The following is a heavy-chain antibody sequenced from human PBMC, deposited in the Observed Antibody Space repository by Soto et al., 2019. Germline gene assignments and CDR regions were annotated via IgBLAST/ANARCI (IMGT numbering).Heavy chain of an antibody. D-gene: IGHD2-15*01. Sequence: EEQLLESGGDLVQPGGSLRLSCAASGFTFSDHAMTWVRQAPGKGLQWVSTIDAGGGATWDADSVRGRFTISRDNSKNTLSLQMNTLRAEDTAVYYCAKAGHRKDWYYHMDVWGKGTTVTVSS. V-gene: IGHV3-23*01. CDR2: IDAGGGAT. CDR3: AKAGHRKDWYYHMDV. CDR1: GFTFSDHA. J-gene: IGHJ6*03.